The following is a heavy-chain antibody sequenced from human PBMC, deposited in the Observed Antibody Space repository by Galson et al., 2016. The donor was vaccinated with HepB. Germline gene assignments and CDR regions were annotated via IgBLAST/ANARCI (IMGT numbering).Heavy chain of an antibody. J-gene: IGHJ3*02. D-gene: IGHD3-3*01. CDR3: ANHKGLLIWSGYRTDAFDI. CDR2: IHYSGST. CDR1: GDSISSSTYY. Sequence: SETLSLTCSVSGDSISSSTYYWGWIRQPPGKGLEWIGSIHYSGSTYYNPSLKRRVTISVDTSKNQFSLKVYSVTAADTAVYYCANHKGLLIWSGYRTDAFDISGQGTMVTVSS. V-gene: IGHV4-39*01.